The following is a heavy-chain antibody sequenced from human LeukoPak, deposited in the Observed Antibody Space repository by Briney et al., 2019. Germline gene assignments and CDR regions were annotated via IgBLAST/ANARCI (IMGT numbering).Heavy chain of an antibody. CDR2: ISGSGGST. J-gene: IGHJ4*02. CDR3: AKDASPIFGVVTAFDY. Sequence: PGGSLRLSCAASGFTFSSYAMSWVRQAPGKGLEWVSAISGSGGSTYYADSVKGRFTISIDNSKNTLYLQMNSLRAEDTAVYYCAKDASPIFGVVTAFDYWGQGTLVTVSS. CDR1: GFTFSSYA. D-gene: IGHD3-3*01. V-gene: IGHV3-23*01.